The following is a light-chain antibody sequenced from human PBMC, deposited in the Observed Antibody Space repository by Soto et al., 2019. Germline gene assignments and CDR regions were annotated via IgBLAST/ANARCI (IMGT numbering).Light chain of an antibody. CDR1: SSDVGGYNY. Sequence: QSALTQPASVSGSPGQSITISCTGTSSDVGGYNYVSWYQQHPGKAPKLIIYNVSDRPSGVSNRSSGSKSGNTASLTISGLQPEDEADYYCSSYTTSNTRQIVLGTGTKVTVL. J-gene: IGLJ1*01. CDR3: SSYTTSNTRQIV. CDR2: NVS. V-gene: IGLV2-14*03.